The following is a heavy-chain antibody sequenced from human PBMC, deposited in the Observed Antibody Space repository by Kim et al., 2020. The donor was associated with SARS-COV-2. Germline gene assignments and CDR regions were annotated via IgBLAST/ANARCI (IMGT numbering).Heavy chain of an antibody. CDR2: IKSKTDGGTT. Sequence: GGSLRLSCAASGFTFSNAWMSWVRQAPGKGLEWVGRIKSKTDGGTTDYAAPVKGKFTISRDDSKNTLYLQMNSLKTEDTAVYYCTTDKAGYCSSTSCYARDLDAFDIWGQGTMVTVSS. D-gene: IGHD2-2*01. J-gene: IGHJ3*02. V-gene: IGHV3-15*01. CDR1: GFTFSNAW. CDR3: TTDKAGYCSSTSCYARDLDAFDI.